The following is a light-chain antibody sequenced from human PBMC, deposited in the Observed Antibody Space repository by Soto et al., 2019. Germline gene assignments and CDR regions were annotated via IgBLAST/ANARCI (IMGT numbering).Light chain of an antibody. J-gene: IGKJ4*01. CDR3: QQYDCYPLS. V-gene: IGKV1-5*01. Sequence: DVQMTQSPSTLSASVGDRVTITCRASQSINNLLAWYQQKPGKAPKFLIYDVSTLESGVPSRFSGSGSGKEFTLTISTLRPMDFAPTYGQQYDCYPLSVGGGTGVEIK. CDR1: QSINNL. CDR2: DVS.